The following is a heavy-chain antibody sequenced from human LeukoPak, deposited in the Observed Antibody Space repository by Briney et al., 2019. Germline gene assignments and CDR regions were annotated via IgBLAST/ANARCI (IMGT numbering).Heavy chain of an antibody. J-gene: IGHJ5*02. Sequence: GASVKVSCKASGGTFSSYAISWVRQAPGQGLEWMGRIIPILGIANYAQKFQGRVTMTEDTSTDTAYMELSSLRSEDTAIYYCAAGCAPPLQYSGGCDGWLDPWGQGTPVTVFS. CDR1: GGTFSSYA. CDR2: IIPILGIA. CDR3: AAGCAPPLQYSGGCDGWLDP. V-gene: IGHV1-69*04. D-gene: IGHD6-19*01.